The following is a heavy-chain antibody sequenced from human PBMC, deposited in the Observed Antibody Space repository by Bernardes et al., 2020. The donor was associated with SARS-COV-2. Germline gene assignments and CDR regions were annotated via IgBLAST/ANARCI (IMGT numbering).Heavy chain of an antibody. Sequence: SETLSLTCTVSGGSINSYYWNWIRQPPGKGLEWIGHIYYRGSTNYNPSLKGRVTISVDTSKNHFSLRLSSVTAEDTAVYFCARGWMRDIREYVPSSLSGSYNWFDPWGQGTLVTVSS. CDR2: IYYRGST. CDR3: ARGWMRDIREYVPSSLSGSYNWFDP. D-gene: IGHD1-26*01. CDR1: GGSINSYY. V-gene: IGHV4-59*01. J-gene: IGHJ5*02.